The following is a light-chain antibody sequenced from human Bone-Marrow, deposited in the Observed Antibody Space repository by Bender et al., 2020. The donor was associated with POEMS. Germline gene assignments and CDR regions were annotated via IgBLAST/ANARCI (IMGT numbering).Light chain of an antibody. CDR1: SSDVGSYNL. V-gene: IGLV2-23*02. J-gene: IGLJ1*01. CDR3: CSYAGSRTSV. Sequence: QSALTQPASVSGSPGQSITISCTGTSSDVGSYNLVSWYQQHPGKAPKLMIYEVSNRPSGVPDRFSGSKSGNTASLTISGLQAEDEADYYCCSYAGSRTSVFGTGTKVTVL. CDR2: EVS.